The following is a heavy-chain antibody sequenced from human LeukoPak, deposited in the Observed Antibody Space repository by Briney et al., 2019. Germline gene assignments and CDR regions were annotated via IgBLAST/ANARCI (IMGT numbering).Heavy chain of an antibody. V-gene: IGHV3-48*04. CDR1: GFTFSSFW. D-gene: IGHD2-8*01. CDR2: ISSSGSTI. J-gene: IGHJ4*02. Sequence: GGSLRLSCAASGFTFSSFWMSWVRQAPGKGLEWVSYISSSGSTIYYADSVKGRFTISRDNAKNSLYLQMNSLRAEDTAVYYCARDPRIYCTNGICRDDYFDNWGQGALVTVSS. CDR3: ARDPRIYCTNGICRDDYFDN.